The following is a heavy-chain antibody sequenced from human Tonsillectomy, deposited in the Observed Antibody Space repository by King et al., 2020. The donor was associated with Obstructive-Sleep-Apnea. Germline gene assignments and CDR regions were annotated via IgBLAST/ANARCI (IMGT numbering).Heavy chain of an antibody. V-gene: IGHV3-66*01. J-gene: IGHJ5*02. D-gene: IGHD3-22*01. CDR1: GFTVSSNS. CDR3: ARTLVYYDSSGQNNWFDP. Sequence: VQLVESGGGLVQPGGALRLSCAASGFTVSSNSMSLVRQAPGKGLEWGSVIYSGGSTYYADSVKGRFTISRDNSKNPLYLQMNSLRAEDTAVYYCARTLVYYDSSGQNNWFDPWGQGTLVTVSS. CDR2: IYSGGST.